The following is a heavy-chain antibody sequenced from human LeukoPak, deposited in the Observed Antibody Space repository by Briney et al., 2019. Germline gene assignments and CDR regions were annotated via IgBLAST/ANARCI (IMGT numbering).Heavy chain of an antibody. CDR3: AKASWVPNADAVW. V-gene: IGHV3-23*01. J-gene: IGHJ4*02. Sequence: HPGGSLRLSCAASGFSFTNYTMSWVRQAPARGPEWVSSLRGGGETFYADSVKGRFTLSRDDSRNTVYLQLNNLRVEDTAIYYCAKASWVPNADAVWWGQGTQVTVSS. D-gene: IGHD6-13*01. CDR1: GFSFTNYT. CDR2: LRGGGET.